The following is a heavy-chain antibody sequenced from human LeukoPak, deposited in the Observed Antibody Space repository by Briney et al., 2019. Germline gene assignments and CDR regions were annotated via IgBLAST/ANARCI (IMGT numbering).Heavy chain of an antibody. Sequence: PSETLSLTCTVSGGSISSYYWSWIRQPAGKGLEWIGRIYTSGSTNYNPSLKSRVTISVDTSKNQFSLKLSSVTAADTAVYYCARGALTYDFWSGYSTQFDYWGQGTLVTVSS. CDR2: IYTSGST. V-gene: IGHV4-4*07. CDR1: GGSISSYY. J-gene: IGHJ4*02. CDR3: ARGALTYDFWSGYSTQFDY. D-gene: IGHD3-3*01.